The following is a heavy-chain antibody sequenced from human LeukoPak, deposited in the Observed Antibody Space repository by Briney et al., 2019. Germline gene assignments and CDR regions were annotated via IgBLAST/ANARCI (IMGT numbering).Heavy chain of an antibody. D-gene: IGHD2-8*01. CDR1: GGSISGYY. CDR3: ARTSPHCTNGVCYWSGMDV. Sequence: PSETLSLTCTVSGGSISGYYRSWIRQSPGKELDWIGYISYSGSTNYNPSLKSRVTISVDTSKNQFSLNLSSVTAADTAVYYCARTSPHCTNGVCYWSGMDVWGQGTTVTVSS. J-gene: IGHJ6*02. CDR2: ISYSGST. V-gene: IGHV4-59*01.